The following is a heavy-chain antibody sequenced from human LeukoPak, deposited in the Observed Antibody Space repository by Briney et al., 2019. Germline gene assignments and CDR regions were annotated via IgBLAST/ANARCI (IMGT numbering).Heavy chain of an antibody. V-gene: IGHV4-39*01. J-gene: IGHJ3*02. CDR3: ARRRVTVTTPLDAFDI. Sequence: SETLSLTCTVSGGSISSSSYYWGWIRQPPGKGLEWIGSIYYSGSTYYNPSLKSRVTISVDTSKNQFSLKLSSVTAAGTAVYYCARRRVTVTTPLDAFDIWGQGTMVTVSS. D-gene: IGHD4-17*01. CDR2: IYYSGST. CDR1: GGSISSSSYY.